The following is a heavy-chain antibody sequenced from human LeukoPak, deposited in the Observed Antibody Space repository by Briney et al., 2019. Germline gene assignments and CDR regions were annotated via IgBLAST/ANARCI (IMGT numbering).Heavy chain of an antibody. D-gene: IGHD6-13*01. CDR1: GASISSYY. CDR3: ARGDSSPGDMDV. V-gene: IGHV4-59*01. J-gene: IGHJ6*03. CDR2: IYYSGST. Sequence: SETLSLTCTMSGASISSYYWSWIRQPPGKGLEWIGYIYYSGSTNYNPSLKSRVTISVDTSKNQFSLKLSSVTAADTAVYYCARGDSSPGDMDVWGKGTTVTVSS.